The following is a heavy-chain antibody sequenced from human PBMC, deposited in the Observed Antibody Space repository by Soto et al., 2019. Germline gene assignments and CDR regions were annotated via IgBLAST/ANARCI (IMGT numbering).Heavy chain of an antibody. Sequence: GGSLRLSCVSSVFTFRSYGMHCVRHAPGKWLEWVAVISYDGSKKYHADSVKGRFTISRDNSKNTLYMQMNSLRAEDTAVYYCATWTYCSSTRCPVGANYDFWSGYYETFDYRGQANLVT. CDR1: VFTFRSYG. CDR2: ISYDGSKK. D-gene: IGHD3-3*01. J-gene: IGHJ4*02. V-gene: IGHV3-30*03. CDR3: ATWTYCSSTRCPVGANYDFWSGYYETFDY.